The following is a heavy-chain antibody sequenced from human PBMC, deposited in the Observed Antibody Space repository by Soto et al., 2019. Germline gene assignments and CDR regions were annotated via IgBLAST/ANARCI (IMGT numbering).Heavy chain of an antibody. D-gene: IGHD2-15*01. CDR1: GGSINYNSYY. J-gene: IGHJ5*02. CDR3: ARLVVVAPVVDA. CDR2: IFYTGTT. V-gene: IGHV4-39*02. Sequence: NPSETLSLTCSVSGGSINYNSYYWGWIRQPPGQGLEWVGGIFYTGTTNYSPYLKDRVTISVDTSKNSFSLNLTSVTAAATAVYFGARLVVVAPVVDAWGQGTLVTVSS.